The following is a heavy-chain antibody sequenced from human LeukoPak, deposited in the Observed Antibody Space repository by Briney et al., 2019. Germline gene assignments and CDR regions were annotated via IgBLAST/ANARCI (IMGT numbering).Heavy chain of an antibody. CDR3: ASYDYVWGSLDF. V-gene: IGHV4-34*01. Sequence: SETLSLTCAVYGGSFSGYYWTWIRQPPGEGLEWIGDIYHTGSTNYNPSLKSRVTFSLDKSKNHFALKLTSVTVADTAIYYCASYDYVWGSLDFWGQGTLVPVSS. CDR1: GGSFSGYY. D-gene: IGHD3-16*01. CDR2: IYHTGST. J-gene: IGHJ4*02.